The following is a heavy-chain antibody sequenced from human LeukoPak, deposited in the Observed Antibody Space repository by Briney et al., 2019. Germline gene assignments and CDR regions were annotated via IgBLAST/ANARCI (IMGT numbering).Heavy chain of an antibody. J-gene: IGHJ4*02. CDR3: ARQNEAIFVVSTAED. D-gene: IGHD2-2*01. CDR1: GFTFSNYA. V-gene: IGHV3-30-3*01. CDR2: ISSDATNK. Sequence: PGGSLRLSCAASGFTFSNYAMHWVRQAPGSGLEWVAFISSDATNKFYADSVRGRFTISRDNSRDTLYLYMNSLRAEDSAVYYCARQNEAIFVVSTAEDWGQGTLVTVSS.